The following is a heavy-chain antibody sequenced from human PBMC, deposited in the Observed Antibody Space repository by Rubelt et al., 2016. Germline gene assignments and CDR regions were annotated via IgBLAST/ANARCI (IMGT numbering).Heavy chain of an antibody. J-gene: IGHJ5*02. D-gene: IGHD6-13*01. V-gene: IGHV1-18*01. CDR3: ASMYSSSWYRGWFDP. Sequence: QVQLVQSGAEVKKPGASVKVSCKASGYTFTSYGISWVRQAPGQGLDWMGWISAYNGNTNYAQKLQGRVTMTTDTSTSTAYMALRSLRSDDTAVYYCASMYSSSWYRGWFDPWGQGTLVTVSS. CDR2: ISAYNGNT. CDR1: GYTFTSYG.